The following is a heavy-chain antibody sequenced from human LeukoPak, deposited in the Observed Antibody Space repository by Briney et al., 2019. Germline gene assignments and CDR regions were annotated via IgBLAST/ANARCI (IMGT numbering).Heavy chain of an antibody. Sequence: SETPSPTCTVSGGSMSPYYWSWIRQPPGKGLELIGHIHYSGSTYYNASLGSRTFISVDTSKNQFSLRLTSVTAADTAVYYCARGLAGFVANDYWGQGTLVTVSS. J-gene: IGHJ4*02. CDR2: IHYSGST. V-gene: IGHV4-59*08. CDR3: ARGLAGFVANDY. CDR1: GGSMSPYY. D-gene: IGHD1-20*01.